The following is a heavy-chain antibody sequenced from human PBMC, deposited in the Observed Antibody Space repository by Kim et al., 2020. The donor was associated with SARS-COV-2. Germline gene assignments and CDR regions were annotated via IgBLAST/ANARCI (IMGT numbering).Heavy chain of an antibody. CDR2: IYHSGST. Sequence: SETLSLTCAVSGGSISSSNWWSWVRQPPGKGLEWIGEIYHSGSTNYNPSLKSRVTISVDKSKNQFSLKLSSVTAADTAVYYCARDGGDSSSWGVWSYYFDYWGQGTLVTVSP. V-gene: IGHV4-4*02. J-gene: IGHJ4*02. CDR1: GGSISSSNW. D-gene: IGHD6-13*01. CDR3: ARDGGDSSSWGVWSYYFDY.